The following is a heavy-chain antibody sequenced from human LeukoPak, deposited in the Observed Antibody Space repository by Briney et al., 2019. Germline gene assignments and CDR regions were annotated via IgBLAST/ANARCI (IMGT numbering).Heavy chain of an antibody. J-gene: IGHJ5*02. CDR3: AREVVRGVTGSDP. CDR1: GGTFSSYA. D-gene: IGHD3-10*01. CDR2: IIPIFGTA. V-gene: IGHV1-69*13. Sequence: SVKVSCKASGGTFSSYAISWVRQAPGQGLEWMGGIIPIFGTANYAQKFQGRVTITADESTSTAYMELSSLRSEDTAVYYCAREVVRGVTGSDPWGQGTLVTVSS.